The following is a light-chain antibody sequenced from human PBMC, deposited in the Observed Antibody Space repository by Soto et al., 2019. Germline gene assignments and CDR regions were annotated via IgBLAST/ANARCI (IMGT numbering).Light chain of an antibody. Sequence: QSALTQPASVSGSPGQSITISCTGTSSDVGSYNLVSWYQQHPGKAPKLMIYEGSKRPSGVSNRFSGSKSGNTASLTISGLQAEDEADYYCCSFFGGGTKLTVL. CDR1: SSDVGSYNL. J-gene: IGLJ2*01. CDR3: CSF. CDR2: EGS. V-gene: IGLV2-23*01.